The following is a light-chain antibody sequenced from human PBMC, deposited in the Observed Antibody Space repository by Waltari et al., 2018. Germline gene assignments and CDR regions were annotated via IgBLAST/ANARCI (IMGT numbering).Light chain of an antibody. CDR2: EVS. J-gene: IGLJ3*02. V-gene: IGLV2-14*01. CDR3: FSYTSGSFRV. Sequence: QSALTQPASVSGSPGQSITISCTGTSSDVGGYNYVSWYQHLPGKAPKLMIYEVSNRPSGVSNRFSGSQAGNTASLTISGLQAEDEADYYCFSYTSGSFRVFGGGTKLTVL. CDR1: SSDVGGYNY.